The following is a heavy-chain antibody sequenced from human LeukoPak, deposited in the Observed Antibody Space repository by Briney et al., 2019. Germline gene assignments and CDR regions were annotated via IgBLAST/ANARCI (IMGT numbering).Heavy chain of an antibody. CDR2: INYSGST. J-gene: IGHJ4*02. V-gene: IGHV4-59*01. CDR1: GASTTSYY. CDR3: TRELLWFGELLSHFDY. Sequence: SETLSLTCTVSGASTTSYYWSWIRQPPGKGLEYIGYINYSGSTNYNPSLKSRVTISLDTSKNQFSLNLSSVTAADTAVYYCTRELLWFGELLSHFDYWGQGTLVTVSS. D-gene: IGHD3-10*01.